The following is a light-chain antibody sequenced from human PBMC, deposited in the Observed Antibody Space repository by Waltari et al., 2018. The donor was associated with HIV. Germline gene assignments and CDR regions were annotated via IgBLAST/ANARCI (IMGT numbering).Light chain of an antibody. V-gene: IGLV2-18*02. CDR2: EVT. J-gene: IGLJ3*02. Sequence: QSTLTQPPSVSGSLGQSVTIACSGTSSDIGSYNRVSWYQQPPGTAPKLIIYEVTNRPSFVAVRFSGAKSGNTASLTISGLQAEDEADYYCSSYTTSSTWVFGGGTQLTVL. CDR1: SSDIGSYNR. CDR3: SSYTTSSTWV.